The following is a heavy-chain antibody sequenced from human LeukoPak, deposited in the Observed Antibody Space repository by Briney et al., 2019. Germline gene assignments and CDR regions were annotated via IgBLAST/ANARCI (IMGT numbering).Heavy chain of an antibody. J-gene: IGHJ5*02. CDR2: INPNSGGT. CDR3: AMEDSSGYYYVGDDWFDP. D-gene: IGHD3-22*01. V-gene: IGHV1-2*02. Sequence: ASVKVSCKASGYTFTRYYMHWVRQAPGQGLEWMGWINPNSGGTNYAQKFQGRVTMTRDTSISTAYMELSRLRSDDTAVYYCAMEDSSGYYYVGDDWFDPWGQGTLVTVSS. CDR1: GYTFTRYY.